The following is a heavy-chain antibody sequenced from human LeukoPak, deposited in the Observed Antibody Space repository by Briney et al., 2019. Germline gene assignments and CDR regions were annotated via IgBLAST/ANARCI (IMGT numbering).Heavy chain of an antibody. CDR3: TVVIAVAGT. Sequence: GGSLRLSCAASGFTFSGSAMHWVRQASGKGLEWVGRIRSKANSYATAYAASVKGRFTISRDDSKNTAYLQMNSLKTEDTAIYYCTVVIAVAGTWGQGTLVTVSS. CDR1: GFTFSGSA. CDR2: IRSKANSYAT. V-gene: IGHV3-73*01. D-gene: IGHD6-19*01. J-gene: IGHJ5*02.